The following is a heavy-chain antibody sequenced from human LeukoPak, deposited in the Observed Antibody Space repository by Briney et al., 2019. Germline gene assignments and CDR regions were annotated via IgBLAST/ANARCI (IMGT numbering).Heavy chain of an antibody. CDR2: IYRDGNT. D-gene: IGHD4/OR15-4a*01. V-gene: IGHV3-53*01. CDR1: GFAVSSNY. J-gene: IGHJ4*02. Sequence: PGGSLRLSCAVSGFAVSSNYMSWVRQAPGKGLEWVSVIYRDGNTYYEDSVKGRCTISRDNSNNTLYLQMNSLRAEDTAVYYCARWDYGDPFDYWGQGTLVTVSS. CDR3: ARWDYGDPFDY.